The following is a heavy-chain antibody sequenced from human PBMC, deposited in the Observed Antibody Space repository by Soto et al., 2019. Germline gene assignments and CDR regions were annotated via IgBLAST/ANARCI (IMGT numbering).Heavy chain of an antibody. D-gene: IGHD3-9*01. CDR3: ASDFDFDIDY. CDR2: IYSKTGTI. Sequence: QVQLVQSGPEVQKPGASVKVSCKTSGYIFNNFGITWVRQAPGLVPEWLGWIYSKTGTINFAQKFQDRVTLTTDTSTSTAYMELTSLTFDDSAVYFCASDFDFDIDYWGQGTLVTVS. CDR1: GYIFNNFG. J-gene: IGHJ4*02. V-gene: IGHV1-18*01.